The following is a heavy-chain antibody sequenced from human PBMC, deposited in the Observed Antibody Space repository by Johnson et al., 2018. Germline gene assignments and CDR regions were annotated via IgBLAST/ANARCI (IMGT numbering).Heavy chain of an antibody. CDR1: GFTFSNDW. V-gene: IGHV3-74*03. Sequence: VQLVETGGGLVQPGGSLRLSCAASGFTFSNDWMHWVRQGPGKGLVWVSRINSDGSRTAYADSVKGRFPIPRDNSKNTLYLQMDSLGVGDTAVYYCAKDHWPTYYYMDVWGKGTTVTVSS. D-gene: IGHD1-1*01. J-gene: IGHJ6*03. CDR2: INSDGSRT. CDR3: AKDHWPTYYYMDV.